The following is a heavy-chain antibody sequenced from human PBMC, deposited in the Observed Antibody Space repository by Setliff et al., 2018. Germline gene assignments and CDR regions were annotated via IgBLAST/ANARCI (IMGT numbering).Heavy chain of an antibody. CDR1: GFTLSDYW. V-gene: IGHV3-7*03. Sequence: PGGSLRLSCAASGFTLSDYWMAWVRQAPGKGLEWVANIKQDGGEKYYADSMKGRFTISRDNAKNSLYLQMNSLSAEDTAVYFCAKVGKSGTWDQYFQYWGQGTLVTVSS. CDR3: AKVGKSGTWDQYFQY. CDR2: IKQDGGEK. J-gene: IGHJ1*01. D-gene: IGHD3-10*01.